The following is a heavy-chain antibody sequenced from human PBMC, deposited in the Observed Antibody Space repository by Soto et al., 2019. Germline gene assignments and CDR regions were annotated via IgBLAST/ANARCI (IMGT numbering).Heavy chain of an antibody. V-gene: IGHV3-7*01. CDR1: GFTFSSYW. D-gene: IGHD2-15*01. CDR2: IKQDGSEK. Sequence: GESLKISCAASGFTFSSYWMSWVRQAPGKGLEWVANIKQDGSEKNYVDSVKGRFTISRDNAKNLLYPQMNSLRAEDTAVYYCARDLYSPGRWGQGTLVTVSS. J-gene: IGHJ4*02. CDR3: ARDLYSPGR.